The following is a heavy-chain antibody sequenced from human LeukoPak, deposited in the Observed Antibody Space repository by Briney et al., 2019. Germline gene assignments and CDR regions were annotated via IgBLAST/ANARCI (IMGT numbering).Heavy chain of an antibody. V-gene: IGHV4-39*01. J-gene: IGHJ6*03. CDR1: GGSISSSSYY. CDR3: ARPGAARGYYYMDV. Sequence: KPSETLSLTCTVSGGSISSSSYYWGWIRQPPGKGLEGIGSIYYSGSTYYNPSLKSRVTISVDTSKNQFSLKLSSVTVADTAVYYCARPGAARGYYYMDVWGKGTTVTVSS. CDR2: IYYSGST. D-gene: IGHD6-6*01.